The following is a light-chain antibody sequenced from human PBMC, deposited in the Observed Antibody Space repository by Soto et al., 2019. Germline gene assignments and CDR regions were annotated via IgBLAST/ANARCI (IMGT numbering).Light chain of an antibody. CDR3: QEYNNWPTYT. V-gene: IGKV3-15*01. CDR2: GAS. CDR1: QSVGSD. Sequence: EIVMTQSPATLSVSPGERATLSCRASQSVGSDLAWYQQRPSQATRLVIFGASTRAAGIPARFSGSGSGTEFTLTIRSMQSEDLAVYYCQEYNNWPTYTFGQGTKLEIK. J-gene: IGKJ2*01.